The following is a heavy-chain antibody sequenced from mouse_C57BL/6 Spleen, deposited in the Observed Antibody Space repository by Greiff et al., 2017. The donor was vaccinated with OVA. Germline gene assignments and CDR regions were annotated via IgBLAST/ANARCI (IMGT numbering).Heavy chain of an antibody. CDR2: IDPSDSYT. CDR3: ARDSSGYVEWFAY. V-gene: IGHV1-50*01. Sequence: QVQLQQPGAELVKPGASVKLSCKASGYTFTSYWMQWVKQRPGQGLEWIGEIDPSDSYTNYNQKFKGKATLTVDTSSSTAYMQLSSLTSEDSAVYYCARDSSGYVEWFAYWGQGTLVTVSA. CDR1: GYTFTSYW. J-gene: IGHJ3*01. D-gene: IGHD3-2*02.